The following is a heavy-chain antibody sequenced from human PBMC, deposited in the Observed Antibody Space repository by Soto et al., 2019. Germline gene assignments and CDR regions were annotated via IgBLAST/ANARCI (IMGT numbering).Heavy chain of an antibody. CDR2: ISYDGNNK. D-gene: IGHD5-12*01. CDR1: GFTFSSFG. J-gene: IGHJ6*02. Sequence: VGSLRLSCAASGFTFSSFGMHWVRQAPGKGPEWVAVISYDGNNKFEADSVKGRFTISRDNSKNTVYLQMNSLRVEDTALYYCAKDRLTSVPYYGMDVWGQGTTVTVSS. V-gene: IGHV3-30*18. CDR3: AKDRLTSVPYYGMDV.